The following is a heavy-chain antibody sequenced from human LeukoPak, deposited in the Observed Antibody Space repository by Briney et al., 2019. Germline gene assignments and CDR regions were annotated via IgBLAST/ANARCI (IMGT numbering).Heavy chain of an antibody. CDR2: ISSSGST. Sequence: SQTLSLTCTVSGDSISSGDYYWRWIRQPTGKGLEWIGRISSSGSTNYNPSLKSRVTISVDTSKNQFSLKLSSVTAADTAVYFCARGPYSYDSSGAFDIWGQGTMVTVSS. D-gene: IGHD3-22*01. J-gene: IGHJ3*02. V-gene: IGHV4-61*02. CDR1: GDSISSGDYY. CDR3: ARGPYSYDSSGAFDI.